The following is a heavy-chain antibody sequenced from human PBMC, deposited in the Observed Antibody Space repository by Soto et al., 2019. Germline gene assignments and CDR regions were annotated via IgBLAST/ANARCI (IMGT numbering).Heavy chain of an antibody. D-gene: IGHD3-3*01. CDR2: ISGSGGST. J-gene: IGHJ4*02. Sequence: GGSLRLSCAASGFTFSSYAMSWVRQAPGKGLEWVSAISGSGGSTYYADSVKGRFTISRDNSKNTLYLQMNSLRAEDTAVYYCAKDYNRYYDFWSGYPTVSFDYWGQGTLVTVSS. V-gene: IGHV3-23*01. CDR1: GFTFSSYA. CDR3: AKDYNRYYDFWSGYPTVSFDY.